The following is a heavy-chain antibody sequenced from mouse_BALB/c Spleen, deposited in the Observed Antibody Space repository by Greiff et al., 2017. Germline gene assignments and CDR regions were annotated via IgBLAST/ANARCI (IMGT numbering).Heavy chain of an antibody. Sequence: EVMLVESGGGLVKLGGSLKLSCAASGFTFSSYYMSWVRQTPEKRLELVAAINSNGGSTYYPDTVQGRFTISRDNAKNTLYLQMSSLKSEDTALYYCARQGRNYYGSRDYFDYWGQGTTLTVSS. V-gene: IGHV5-6-2*01. D-gene: IGHD1-1*01. CDR3: ARQGRNYYGSRDYFDY. CDR2: INSNGGST. CDR1: GFTFSSYY. J-gene: IGHJ2*01.